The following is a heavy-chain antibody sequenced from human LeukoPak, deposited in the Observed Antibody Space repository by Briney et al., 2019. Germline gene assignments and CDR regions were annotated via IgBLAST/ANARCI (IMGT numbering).Heavy chain of an antibody. Sequence: GASVKVSCKASGYTFTTYGISWVRQAPGQGLEWMGWISGYDGYTKYAQKLQGRVTMTTDTSTSTAYMELRSLRSDDTAVYYCARDCSTSCYWFDPWGQGTLVTVAS. D-gene: IGHD2-2*01. V-gene: IGHV1-18*01. CDR2: ISGYDGYT. CDR1: GYTFTTYG. CDR3: ARDCSTSCYWFDP. J-gene: IGHJ5*02.